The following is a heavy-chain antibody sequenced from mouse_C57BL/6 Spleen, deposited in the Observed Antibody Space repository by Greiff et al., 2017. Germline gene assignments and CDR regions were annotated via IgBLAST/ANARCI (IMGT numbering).Heavy chain of an antibody. J-gene: IGHJ3*01. CDR2: IDPEDGET. V-gene: IGHV14-2*01. CDR3: ASETTMVTTPFAY. D-gene: IGHD2-2*01. Sequence: EVKLMESGAELVKPGASVKLSCTASGFNIKDYYMHWVKQRTEQGLEWIGRIDPEDGETKYAPKFQGKATITADTSSNTAYLQLSSLTSEDTAVYYCASETTMVTTPFAYWGQGTLVTVSA. CDR1: GFNIKDYY.